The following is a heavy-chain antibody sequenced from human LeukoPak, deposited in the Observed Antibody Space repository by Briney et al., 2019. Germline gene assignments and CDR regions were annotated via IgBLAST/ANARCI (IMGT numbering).Heavy chain of an antibody. CDR2: IKQDGSEK. CDR1: GFTFSSYW. D-gene: IGHD6-13*01. CDR3: ARYSSSWTQIYYYYYMDV. J-gene: IGHJ6*03. Sequence: GGSLRLSCAASGFTFSSYWMSWVRQAPGKGLEWVANIKQDGSEKYYVDSVKGRFTISRDNAKNSLYLQMNSLRAEDTAVYYCARYSSSWTQIYYYYYMDVWGKRTTVTISS. V-gene: IGHV3-7*01.